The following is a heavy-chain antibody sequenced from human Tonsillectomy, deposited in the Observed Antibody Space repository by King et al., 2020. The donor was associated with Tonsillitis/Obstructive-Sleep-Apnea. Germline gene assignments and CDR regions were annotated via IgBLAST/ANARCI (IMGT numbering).Heavy chain of an antibody. CDR2: INTNSGGT. D-gene: IGHD3-9*01. CDR1: GYTFIGYY. V-gene: IGHV1-2*02. J-gene: IGHJ4*02. CDR3: ARGRYFDWLSGL. Sequence: QLVKSGAEVKKPGASVKISCKASGYTFIGYYMQCVRQAPGQGLEWMGWINTNSGGTKNAQKFQGRVTMTRETSISTGYMELSMLRSDDTAVYYCARGRYFDWLSGLWGQGTLVTVSS.